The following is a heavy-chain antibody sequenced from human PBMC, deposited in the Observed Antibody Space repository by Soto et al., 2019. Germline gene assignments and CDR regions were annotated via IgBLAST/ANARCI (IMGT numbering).Heavy chain of an antibody. V-gene: IGHV2-5*02. D-gene: IGHD3-3*01. CDR3: AYSRRVDYYVFCGGHSGGTFDY. CDR1: GFSLSTDGVG. J-gene: IGHJ4*02. CDR2: IYWAGDR. Sequence: QITLRESGPTLVRPTQTLTLTCTFSGFSLSTDGVGVGWIRQPPVKALEWLALIYWAGDRRYTPSLKSSLTITKDTAKNQLVLTMTDMDPVDTATCYCAYSRRVDYYVFCGGHSGGTFDYGGQGNLVTVSS.